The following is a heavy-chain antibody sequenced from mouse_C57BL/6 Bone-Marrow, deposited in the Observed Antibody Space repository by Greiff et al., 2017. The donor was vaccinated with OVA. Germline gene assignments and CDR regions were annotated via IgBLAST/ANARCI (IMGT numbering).Heavy chain of an antibody. V-gene: IGHV5-4*03. CDR1: GFTFSSYA. J-gene: IGHJ1*03. CDR3: AKATVVATRYFDV. D-gene: IGHD1-1*01. CDR2: ISDGGSYT. Sequence: EVKLLESGGGFVKPGGSLKLSCAASGFTFSSYAMSWVRQTPEKRLEWVATISDGGSYTYYPSNVQGRFTITRDNAKNTLYLQMSHLTSEDTAMYYCAKATVVATRYFDVWGRGTAITVTA.